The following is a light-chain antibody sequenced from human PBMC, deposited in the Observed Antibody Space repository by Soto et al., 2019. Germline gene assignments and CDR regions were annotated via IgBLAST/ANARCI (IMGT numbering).Light chain of an antibody. J-gene: IGKJ4*01. CDR2: RTS. CDR3: QQYNNWPRAT. CDR1: QSISNN. Sequence: VMTQSPATLSVSPVEIDTLSFMASQSISNNLAWYQQKPGQAPRLIMFRTSTRATGVPARFSGSGSGTEFNMTISSLQSEDFAVYYCQQYNNWPRATFGGGTKVDI. V-gene: IGKV3-15*01.